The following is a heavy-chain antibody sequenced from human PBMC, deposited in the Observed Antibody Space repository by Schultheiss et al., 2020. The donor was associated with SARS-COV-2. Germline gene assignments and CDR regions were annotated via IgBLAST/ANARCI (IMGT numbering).Heavy chain of an antibody. CDR2: VSQAGST. J-gene: IGHJ3*02. V-gene: IGHV4-34*01. CDR1: GGSFSGYY. D-gene: IGHD3-10*01. CDR3: VRGVGTGTYSDSFDI. Sequence: SETLSLTCAVYGGSFSGYYWSWIRQPPGKGLEWIGEVSQAGSTKYNPSLKSRVTISIDTSKNEFSLKLKSVTAADTAVFFCVRGVGTGTYSDSFDIWGQGTRVTV.